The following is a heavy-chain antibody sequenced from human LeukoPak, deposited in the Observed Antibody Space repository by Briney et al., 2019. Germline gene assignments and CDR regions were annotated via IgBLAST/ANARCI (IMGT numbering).Heavy chain of an antibody. CDR3: ARDHQGCCRGGTCYHYYYGMDV. CDR1: GGSISSYY. Sequence: SETLSLTCTVSGGSISSYYWSWIRQPPGKGLEWIGYIYYSGSTNYNPSLISRVTISVDTSKNQFSLKLSSVTAADTAVYYCARDHQGCCRGGTCYHYYYGMDVWGQGTTVTVSS. CDR2: IYYSGST. J-gene: IGHJ6*02. D-gene: IGHD2-15*01. V-gene: IGHV4-59*01.